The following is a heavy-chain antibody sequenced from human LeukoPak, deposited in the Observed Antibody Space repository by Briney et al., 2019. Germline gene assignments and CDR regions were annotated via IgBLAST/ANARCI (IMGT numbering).Heavy chain of an antibody. CDR3: ARAKGIRITMVRGVIHSFDY. V-gene: IGHV3-48*04. J-gene: IGHJ4*02. D-gene: IGHD3-10*01. CDR2: IRSSSSSV. Sequence: PGGFLRLSCAASGFTFSSYSMNWVRQAPGKGLEWVSYIRSSSSSVYYADSVKGRFTISRDNAKNSLYLQMNSLRAEDTAVYYCARAKGIRITMVRGVIHSFDYWGQGTLVTVSS. CDR1: GFTFSSYS.